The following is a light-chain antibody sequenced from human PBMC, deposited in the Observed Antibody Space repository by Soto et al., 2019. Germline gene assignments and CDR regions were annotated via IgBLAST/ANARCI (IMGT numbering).Light chain of an antibody. J-gene: IGKJ1*01. CDR1: QSVSSY. V-gene: IGKV3-11*01. Sequence: EIVLTHSPATLSLSPGERAALSCRASQSVSSYLAWYQQKPGQAPRLLIYDASNRATGIPARFSGSGSGTDFTLTISSLEPEDFAVYYCQQRRTFGQGTKVEI. CDR2: DAS. CDR3: QQRRT.